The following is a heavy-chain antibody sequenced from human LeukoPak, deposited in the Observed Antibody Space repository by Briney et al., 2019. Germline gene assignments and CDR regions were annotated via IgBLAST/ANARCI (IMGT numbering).Heavy chain of an antibody. D-gene: IGHD2-2*01. CDR2: ISAYNGNT. J-gene: IGHJ6*02. CDR1: GYTFTSYG. Sequence: SVKVSCKASGYTFTSYGISWVRQAPGQGLEWMGWISAYNGNTNYAQKLQGRVTMTTDTSTSTAYMELRSLRSDDTAVYYCARPGKSTYCSSTSCYLGFHYYGMDVWGQGTTVTVSS. V-gene: IGHV1-18*01. CDR3: ARPGKSTYCSSTSCYLGFHYYGMDV.